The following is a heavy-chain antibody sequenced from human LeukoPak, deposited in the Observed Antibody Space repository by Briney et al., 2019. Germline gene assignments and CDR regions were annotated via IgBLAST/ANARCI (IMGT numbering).Heavy chain of an antibody. CDR3: ADWNYVDY. CDR1: GVTFSRYA. CDR2: IGGSGGGTT. J-gene: IGHJ4*02. V-gene: IGHV3-23*01. Sequence: PGGSLRLSCAASGVTFSRYAMSWVRQAPGKGLEWVSQIGGSGGGTTFYADSVKGRFTISRGDSKNTLYLQMNSLRADDTAVYYCADWNYVDYWGQGTLVTVSS. D-gene: IGHD1-7*01.